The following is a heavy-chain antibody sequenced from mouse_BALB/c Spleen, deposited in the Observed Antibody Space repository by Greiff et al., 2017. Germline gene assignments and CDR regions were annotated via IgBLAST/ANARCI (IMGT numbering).Heavy chain of an antibody. Sequence: DVMLVESGGGLVKPGGSLKLSCAASGFTFSSYAMSWVRQTPEKRLEWVASISSGGSTYYPDSVKGRFTISRDNARNILYLQMSSLRSEDTAMYYCARGITTRGTGYYFDYWGQGTTLTVSS. CDR3: ARGITTRGTGYYFDY. V-gene: IGHV5-6-5*01. J-gene: IGHJ2*01. CDR1: GFTFSSYA. D-gene: IGHD2-4*01. CDR2: ISSGGST.